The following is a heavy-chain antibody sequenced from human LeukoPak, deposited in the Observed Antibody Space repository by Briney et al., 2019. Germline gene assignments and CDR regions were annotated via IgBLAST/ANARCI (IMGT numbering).Heavy chain of an antibody. Sequence: SVKVSCKASGGTFSSYAISWLQQAPGQGLEWMGRIIPIFGTANYAQKFQGRVTITTDESTSTAYMELSSLRSEDTAVYYCAREGSGYDFWSGYYLKGYYFDYWGQGTLVTVSS. J-gene: IGHJ4*02. CDR2: IIPIFGTA. D-gene: IGHD3-3*01. CDR1: GGTFSSYA. CDR3: AREGSGYDFWSGYYLKGYYFDY. V-gene: IGHV1-69*05.